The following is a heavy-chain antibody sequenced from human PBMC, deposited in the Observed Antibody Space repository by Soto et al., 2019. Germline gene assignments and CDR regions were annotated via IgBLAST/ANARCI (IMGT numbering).Heavy chain of an antibody. D-gene: IGHD1-26*01. CDR3: ARRYGSAIDY. V-gene: IGHV4-30-2*01. CDR1: GGSISSGGYS. CDR2: IYHSGST. Sequence: TLSLTCAVSGGSISSGGYSWSWIRQPPGKGLEWIGYIYHSGSTYYNPSLKSRVTISVDRSKNQFSLKLSSVTAADTAVYYCARRYGSAIDYWGQGTLVTVSS. J-gene: IGHJ4*02.